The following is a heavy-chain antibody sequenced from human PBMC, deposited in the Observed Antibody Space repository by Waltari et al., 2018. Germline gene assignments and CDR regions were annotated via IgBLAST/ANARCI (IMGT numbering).Heavy chain of an antibody. CDR2: IDPSGGST. D-gene: IGHD3-10*01. V-gene: IGHV1-46*01. CDR3: ARDRLVVWSGEVDFDYGTDV. J-gene: IGHJ6*02. Sequence: QVQLVQSGAGLKKPGASLKVSCTASGYTFTSYYMHWVLQGPGQGLPWMGVIDPSGGSTSYAQKFQGRVTMTRDTSTRTVYMELISLRYEDTAVYYCARDRLVVWSGEVDFDYGTDVWGQGTTVTVSS. CDR1: GYTFTSYY.